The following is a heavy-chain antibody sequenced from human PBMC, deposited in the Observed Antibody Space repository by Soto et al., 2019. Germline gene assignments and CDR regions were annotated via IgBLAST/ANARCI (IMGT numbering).Heavy chain of an antibody. CDR2: ILYDGSNK. J-gene: IGHJ4*02. Sequence: QVQLVESGGGVVQPGRSLRLSCAASGFNFSSYGMRWVRQAPGKGLEWVAVILYDGSNKYYADSVKGRFTNSRDNSKNTLYLQVDSLRPEDTAVYYCAKDVFDAYWGQGTLVTVSS. V-gene: IGHV3-30*18. CDR1: GFNFSSYG. CDR3: AKDVFDAY. D-gene: IGHD2-8*01.